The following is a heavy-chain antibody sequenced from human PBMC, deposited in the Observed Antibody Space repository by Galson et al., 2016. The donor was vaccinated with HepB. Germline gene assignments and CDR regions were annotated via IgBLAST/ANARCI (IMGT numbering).Heavy chain of an antibody. CDR2: VDWEDDK. CDR3: ARVSLPGDPQNYFFDY. J-gene: IGHJ4*02. Sequence: PALVTPTQTLTLTCTFSGFSLTTSGLSVHWIRQPPGKALEWLALVDWEDDKFFSTSLRTRLPISKDTSKNPVVLTMTNVDPDDTATYYCARVSLPGDPQNYFFDYWGQGILVTVSS. CDR1: GFSLTTSGLS. D-gene: IGHD2-21*02. V-gene: IGHV2-70*01.